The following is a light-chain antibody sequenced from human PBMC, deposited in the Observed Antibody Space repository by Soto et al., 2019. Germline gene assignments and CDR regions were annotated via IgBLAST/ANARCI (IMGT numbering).Light chain of an antibody. V-gene: IGLV1-40*01. CDR1: SSNIGADHD. CDR3: QSYDSSLSGSL. J-gene: IGLJ2*01. CDR2: GNS. Sequence: QSVLTQPPSVSGAPGQRVTISSTGTSSNIGADHDVHWYQHLPGTAPKLLIYGNSNRPSGVPDRFSGSKSGTSASLAITGLQAEDEADYYCQSYDSSLSGSLFGGGTKLTVL.